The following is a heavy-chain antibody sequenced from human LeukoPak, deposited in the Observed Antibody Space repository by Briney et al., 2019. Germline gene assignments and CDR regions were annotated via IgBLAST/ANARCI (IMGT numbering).Heavy chain of an antibody. CDR3: ARANHGAFDY. CDR1: GGSISSYY. V-gene: IGHV4-59*01. D-gene: IGHD2-8*01. CDR2: IYYSGST. J-gene: IGHJ4*02. Sequence: PSETLSLTCTVSGGSISSYYWSWIRQPPGKGLEWIGYIYYSGSTNYNPSLKSRVTISVDTSKNQFSLKLSSVTAADTAVYYCARANHGAFDYWGQGTLVTVSS.